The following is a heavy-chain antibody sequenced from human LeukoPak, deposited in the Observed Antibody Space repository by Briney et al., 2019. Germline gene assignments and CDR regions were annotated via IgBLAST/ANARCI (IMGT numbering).Heavy chain of an antibody. J-gene: IGHJ4*02. D-gene: IGHD3-22*01. CDR3: ATHFYDSSPFDY. V-gene: IGHV3-33*01. CDR1: GFTFSNYG. CDR2: IWYDGSNK. Sequence: GGSLRLSCAASGFTFSNYGMHWVRQAPGKGLEWVALIWYDGSNKYYADSVKGRLTISRDNSKNTLYLQMNSLRAEDTAVYFCATHFYDSSPFDYWGQGILVTVSS.